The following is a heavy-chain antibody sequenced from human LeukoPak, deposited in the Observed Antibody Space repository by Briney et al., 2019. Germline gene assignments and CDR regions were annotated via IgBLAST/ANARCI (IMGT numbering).Heavy chain of an antibody. CDR1: GYSISSGYF. V-gene: IGHV4-38-2*02. J-gene: IGHJ4*02. CDR2: IYHSGST. Sequence: SETLSLTCTVSGYSISSGYFWGWIRQPPGKGLEWIGEIYHSGSTYYTPSLKSRVTISIDTSKNQFSLKLSSVTAAGTAVYYCARLIFYDSSGYYFDYWGQGTLVTVSS. CDR3: ARLIFYDSSGYYFDY. D-gene: IGHD3-22*01.